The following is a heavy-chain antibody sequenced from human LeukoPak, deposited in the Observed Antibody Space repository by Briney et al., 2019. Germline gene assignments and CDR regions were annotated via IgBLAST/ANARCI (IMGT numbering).Heavy chain of an antibody. CDR1: GGSMSSYY. Sequence: SETLSLTCTVSGGSMSSYYWSWIRQPPGKGLEWIGYIYYSGSTNYNPSLKSRVTISVDTSKNQFSLKLSSVTAADTAVYYCARNRFGDYPDCWGQGTLVTVSS. CDR2: IYYSGST. D-gene: IGHD3-10*01. V-gene: IGHV4-59*01. J-gene: IGHJ4*02. CDR3: ARNRFGDYPDC.